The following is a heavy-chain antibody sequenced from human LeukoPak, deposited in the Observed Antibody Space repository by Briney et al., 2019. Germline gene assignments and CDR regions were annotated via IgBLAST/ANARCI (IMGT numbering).Heavy chain of an antibody. CDR3: ARLDCISDRCYNY. CDR1: GDSIRTDY. V-gene: IGHV4-59*08. CDR2: INYNGNT. Sequence: PSETLSLTCIVSGDSIRTDYWSWIRQSPGKGLEWIGYINYNGNTEYNPFLRSRVTISVDRSKNHLSLKVRSVTAADTAMYYCARLDCISDRCYNYWGLGTLVTVSS. J-gene: IGHJ4*02. D-gene: IGHD2-15*01.